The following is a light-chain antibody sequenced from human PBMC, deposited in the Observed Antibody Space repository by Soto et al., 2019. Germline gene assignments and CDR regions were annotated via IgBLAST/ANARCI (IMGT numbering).Light chain of an antibody. CDR3: CSYAGSVM. CDR1: STDIGSYDL. Sequence: QSALTQPASVSGSPGQSITISCTGTSTDIGSYDLVSWYQQHPGKAPELIIYEASKRPSGVSNRFSGSRSGDTASLTISGLQAEDEADYYCCSYAGSVMFGGGTKLTVL. J-gene: IGLJ3*02. CDR2: EAS. V-gene: IGLV2-23*01.